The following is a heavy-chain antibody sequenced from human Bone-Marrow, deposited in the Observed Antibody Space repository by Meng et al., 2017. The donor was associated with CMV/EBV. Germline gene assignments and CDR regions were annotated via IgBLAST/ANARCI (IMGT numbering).Heavy chain of an antibody. Sequence: GFPFSTAWMSWVRPAPGKGLEWVGRIKSKTDGGTTDYAAPVKGRFTISRDDSKNTLYLQMNSLKTEDTAVYYCTTQISDTAMVLFDYWGQGTLVTVSS. CDR3: TTQISDTAMVLFDY. V-gene: IGHV3-15*01. J-gene: IGHJ4*02. CDR1: GFPFSTAW. CDR2: IKSKTDGGTT. D-gene: IGHD5-18*01.